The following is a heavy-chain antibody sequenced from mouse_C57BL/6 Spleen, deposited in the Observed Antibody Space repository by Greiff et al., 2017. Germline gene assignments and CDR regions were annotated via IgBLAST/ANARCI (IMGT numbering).Heavy chain of an antibody. CDR2: ISSGSSTI. J-gene: IGHJ3*01. V-gene: IGHV5-17*01. D-gene: IGHD1-1*01. CDR1: GFTFSDYG. Sequence: EVQLVESGGGLVKPGGSLKLSCAASGFTFSDYGMHWVRQAPEKGLEWVAYISSGSSTIYYADTVKGRFTISRDNAKNTLFLQMTSLRSEDTAMYYCARDDYGSSLFAYWGQGTLVTVSA. CDR3: ARDDYGSSLFAY.